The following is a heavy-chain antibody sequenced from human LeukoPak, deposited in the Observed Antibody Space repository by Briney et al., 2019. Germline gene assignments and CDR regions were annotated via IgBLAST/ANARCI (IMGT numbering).Heavy chain of an antibody. CDR1: GGSFSGYY. CDR2: INHSGST. V-gene: IGHV4-34*01. CDR3: ASLYCSGGSCNAPYYYYGMDV. D-gene: IGHD2-15*01. J-gene: IGHJ6*02. Sequence: SETLSLTCAVYGGSFSGYYWSWIRQPPGKGLEWIGEINHSGSTNYNPSLKSRVTISVDTSKNQFSLKLSSATAADTAVYYCASLYCSGGSCNAPYYYYGMDVWGQGTTVTVSS.